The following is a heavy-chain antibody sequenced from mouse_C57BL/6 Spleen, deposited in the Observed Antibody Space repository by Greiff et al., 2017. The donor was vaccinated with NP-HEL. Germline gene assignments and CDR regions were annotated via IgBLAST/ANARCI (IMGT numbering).Heavy chain of an antibody. CDR1: GYTFTSYW. CDR2: IDPSDSYT. D-gene: IGHD1-1*01. J-gene: IGHJ1*03. Sequence: QVQLQQPGAELVRPGTSVKLSCKASGYTFTSYWMHWVKQRPGQGLEWIGVIDPSDSYTNYNQKFKGKATLTVDTSSSTAYMQLSSLTSEDSAVYYCASSITTVVVDWYFDVWGTGTTVTVSS. CDR3: ASSITTVVVDWYFDV. V-gene: IGHV1-59*01.